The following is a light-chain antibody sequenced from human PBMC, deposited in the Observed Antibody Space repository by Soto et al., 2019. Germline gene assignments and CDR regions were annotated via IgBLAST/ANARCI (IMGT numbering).Light chain of an antibody. J-gene: IGLJ1*01. V-gene: IGLV1-40*01. Sequence: GRAPKLLVYGSYNRPSGVPDRFSGSKSGTSASLAITGLQAEGEADFYCQSYDSSLSAWVFGTGTKVTVL. CDR3: QSYDSSLSAWV. CDR2: GSY.